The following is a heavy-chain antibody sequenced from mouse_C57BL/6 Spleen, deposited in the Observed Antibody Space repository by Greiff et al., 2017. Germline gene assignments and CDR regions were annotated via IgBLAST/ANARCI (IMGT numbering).Heavy chain of an antibody. J-gene: IGHJ2*01. D-gene: IGHD1-1*01. CDR1: GYTFTSYW. CDR2: IDPSDSYT. V-gene: IGHV1-69*01. Sequence: QVQLQQPGAELVMPGASVKLSCKASGYTFTSYWMHWVKQSPGQGLEWIGEIDPSDSYTNYNQKFKGQSTLTVDKSSSTAYMQLSSLTSEDSAVDYCAIPSITTGVSMDYWGQGTTLTVSS. CDR3: AIPSITTGVSMDY.